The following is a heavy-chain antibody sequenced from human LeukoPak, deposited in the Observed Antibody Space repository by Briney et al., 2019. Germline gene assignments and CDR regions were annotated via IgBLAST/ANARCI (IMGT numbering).Heavy chain of an antibody. V-gene: IGHV4-38-2*01. CDR2: FYHSGST. D-gene: IGHD4-11*01. Sequence: GSLRLSCAASGFTLNNYNINWVRQAPGKGLEWVGSFYHSGSTYYNPSLKSRVTISVDTSKNQFSLKLRSVTAADTAVYYCARSKGRVSWFDPWGQGTLVTVSS. CDR1: GFTLNNYN. CDR3: ARSKGRVSWFDP. J-gene: IGHJ5*02.